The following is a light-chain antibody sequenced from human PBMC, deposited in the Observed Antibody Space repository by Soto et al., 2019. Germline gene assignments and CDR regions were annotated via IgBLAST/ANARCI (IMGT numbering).Light chain of an antibody. CDR3: QQYNAGVT. CDR2: GAS. Sequence: EIVLTQSPGTLSLSPGERATLSCRASQSLTNNYFAWYQQKPGRALRLLIDGASTRATGIPDRFSGSGSGTDFTLTISRLEPEDVAVYCWQQYNAGVTFGEGTKVDIK. J-gene: IGKJ4*02. CDR1: QSLTNNY. V-gene: IGKV3-20*01.